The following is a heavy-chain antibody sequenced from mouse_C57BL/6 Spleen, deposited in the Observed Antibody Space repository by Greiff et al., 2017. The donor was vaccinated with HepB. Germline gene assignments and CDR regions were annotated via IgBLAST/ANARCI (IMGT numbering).Heavy chain of an antibody. V-gene: IGHV5-4*01. J-gene: IGHJ2*01. D-gene: IGHD1-1*01. CDR3: ARDYYGSSYCYFDY. CDR2: ISDGGSYT. CDR1: GFTFSSYA. Sequence: EVMLVESGGGLVKPGGSLKLSCAASGFTFSSYAMSWVRQTPEKRLEWVATISDGGSYTYYPDNVKGRFTISRDNAKNNLYLQKSHLKSEDTAMYYCARDYYGSSYCYFDYWGQGTTLTVSS.